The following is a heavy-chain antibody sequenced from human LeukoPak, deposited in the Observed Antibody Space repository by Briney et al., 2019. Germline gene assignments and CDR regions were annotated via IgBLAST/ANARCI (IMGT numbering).Heavy chain of an antibody. CDR2: INHSGST. Sequence: SETLSLTCAVYGGSFSGYYWSWIRQPPGKGLELIGEINHSGSTSYNPSLKSRVTISVDTSKNQFSLKLSSVTAADTAVYYCSKHFSRHYWFDPWGQGTLVTVSS. CDR1: GGSFSGYY. CDR3: SKHFSRHYWFDP. J-gene: IGHJ5*02. V-gene: IGHV4-34*01.